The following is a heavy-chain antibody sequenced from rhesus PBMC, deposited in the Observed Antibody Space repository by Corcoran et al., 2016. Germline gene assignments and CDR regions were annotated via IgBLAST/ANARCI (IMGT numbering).Heavy chain of an antibody. V-gene: IGHV4-80*01. CDR1: GGSFSSYW. D-gene: IGHD6-31*01. CDR3: ARVHIPAAVTPFDY. CDR2: ITGNSGST. J-gene: IGHJ4*01. Sequence: QVQLQESGPGLVKPSETLSLTCAVSGGSFSSYWWSWIRQPPGKGLGWIGEITGNSGSTNYNPSLKSRGTISKDASKNQFSLKLTSVTAADTALYYCARVHIPAAVTPFDYWGQGVLVTVSS.